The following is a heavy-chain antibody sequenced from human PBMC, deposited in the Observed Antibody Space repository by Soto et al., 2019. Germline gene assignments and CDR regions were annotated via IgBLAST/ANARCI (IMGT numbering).Heavy chain of an antibody. Sequence: EVQLVESGGGLVKPGGSLRLSCAASGFTFSSYSMNWVRQAPGKGLEWVSSISSSSSYIYYADSVKGRFTISRDNAKNSLYLQMNGLRAEDTAVYYCASASYCSSNSCRYLDDYWGQGTLVTVSS. CDR2: ISSSSSYI. D-gene: IGHD2-2*01. V-gene: IGHV3-21*01. J-gene: IGHJ4*02. CDR3: ASASYCSSNSCRYLDDY. CDR1: GFTFSSYS.